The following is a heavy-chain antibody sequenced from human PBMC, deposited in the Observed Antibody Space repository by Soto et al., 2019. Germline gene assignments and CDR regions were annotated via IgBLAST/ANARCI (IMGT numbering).Heavy chain of an antibody. Sequence: PGGYLRLSCAASGFTVSSNYMSWVRQAPGKGLEWVSVIYSGGSTYYADSVKGRFTISRDNSKNTLYLQMNSLRAEDTAVYYCARDHPFHRGDYFDYWGQGTLVTVSS. CDR2: IYSGGST. J-gene: IGHJ4*02. CDR1: GFTVSSNY. CDR3: ARDHPFHRGDYFDY. D-gene: IGHD3-10*01. V-gene: IGHV3-53*01.